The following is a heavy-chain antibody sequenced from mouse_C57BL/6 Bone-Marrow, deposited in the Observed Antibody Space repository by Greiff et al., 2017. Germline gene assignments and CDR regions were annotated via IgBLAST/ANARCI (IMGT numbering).Heavy chain of an antibody. CDR1: GYTFTDYE. Sequence: QVQLQQSGAELVRPGASVTLSCKASGYTFTDYEMHWVKQTPVHGLEWIGAIDPETGGTAYNQKFKGKAILTADKSSSTAYMELRSLTSEDSSVYYCTSSSYYGSSYEAWFAYWGQGTLVTVSA. J-gene: IGHJ3*01. CDR3: TSSSYYGSSYEAWFAY. D-gene: IGHD1-1*01. CDR2: IDPETGGT. V-gene: IGHV1-15*01.